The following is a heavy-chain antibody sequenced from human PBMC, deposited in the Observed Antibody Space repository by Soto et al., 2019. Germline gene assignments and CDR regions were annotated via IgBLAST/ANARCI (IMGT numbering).Heavy chain of an antibody. CDR3: ARDYMLRGRDSNWFDP. V-gene: IGHV1-58*01. Sequence: SXKVSFKASGFTXNSSAVELVRQTPGQRLEWIGWTAVGSGDTRYAKKFQDRVTIIRDLSTSTSYMELSSLESEETAVYYCARDYMLRGRDSNWFDPWGQGTLGTVSS. CDR2: TAVGSGDT. J-gene: IGHJ5*02. CDR1: GFTXNSSA. D-gene: IGHD3-10*01.